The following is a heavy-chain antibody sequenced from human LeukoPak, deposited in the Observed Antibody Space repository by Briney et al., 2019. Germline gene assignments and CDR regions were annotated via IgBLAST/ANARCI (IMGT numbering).Heavy chain of an antibody. J-gene: IGHJ4*02. Sequence: RSSETLSLTCTVSGGSISSGDYYWSWIRQPPGKGLEWIGYIYYSGSTYYNPSLKSRVTISVDTSKNQFSLKLSSVTAADTAVYYCARAVDPYLSSTSCYFDYWGQGTLVTVSS. CDR2: IYYSGST. D-gene: IGHD2-2*01. CDR1: GGSISSGDYY. V-gene: IGHV4-30-4*01. CDR3: ARAVDPYLSSTSCYFDY.